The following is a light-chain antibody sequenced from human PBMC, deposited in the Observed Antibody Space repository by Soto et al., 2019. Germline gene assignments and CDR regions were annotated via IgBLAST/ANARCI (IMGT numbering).Light chain of an antibody. V-gene: IGKV3-11*01. CDR3: HQRSTWPFT. Sequence: EIVLTQSPATLSLSPGERATLSCRASQSISSYLAWYQQKXXQAPRLLIYDASNRATGIPARFSGSGSGTDFTLTISSLEPEDFAVYYCHQRSTWPFTFGPGTKVDIK. CDR2: DAS. CDR1: QSISSY. J-gene: IGKJ3*01.